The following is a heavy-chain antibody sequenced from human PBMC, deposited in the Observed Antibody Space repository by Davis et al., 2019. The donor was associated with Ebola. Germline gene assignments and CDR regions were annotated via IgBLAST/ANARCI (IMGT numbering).Heavy chain of an antibody. CDR1: GFNFRSYG. V-gene: IGHV3-33*01. J-gene: IGHJ4*02. CDR3: AIPDCSGANCYSVYIKN. CDR2: IWYDGSRK. D-gene: IGHD2-15*01. Sequence: GESLKIPCAASGFNFRSYGMHWVRQAPDKGLEWVAVIWYDGSRKYYGDSVKGRFTISRDNSNNLLYLQMNSLRAEDTAVYYCAIPDCSGANCYSVYIKNWGQGTLVTVSS.